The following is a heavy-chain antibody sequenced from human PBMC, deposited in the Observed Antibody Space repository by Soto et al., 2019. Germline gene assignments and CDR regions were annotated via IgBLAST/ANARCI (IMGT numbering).Heavy chain of an antibody. Sequence: SETLSLTCTVSGGSITTYQWSWIRQPPGKGLEWIGGYSGFTNYNPSLESRATISVDHSKNQFFLTLRSVTAADTAVYYCARNYGDYSFFFDYWGQGALVTVSS. D-gene: IGHD4-17*01. V-gene: IGHV4-59*01. CDR3: ARNYGDYSFFFDY. CDR1: GGSITTYQ. J-gene: IGHJ4*02. CDR2: YSGFT.